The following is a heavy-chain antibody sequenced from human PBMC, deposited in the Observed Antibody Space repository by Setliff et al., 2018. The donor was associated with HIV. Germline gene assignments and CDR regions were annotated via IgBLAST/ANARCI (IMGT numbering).Heavy chain of an antibody. CDR1: GYTFTGYY. J-gene: IGHJ3*01. V-gene: IGHV1-2*02. CDR2: INPNNGGT. CDR3: ARGAYYYDTSGYPRDPFDL. Sequence: GASVKVSCKASGYTFTGYYIHWVRLAPGQGLEWMGWINPNNGGTNYAQKFQGRVTMTRDTSISTASMELSRLRSDDTAVYYCARGAYYYDTSGYPRDPFDLWGQGTMVTVSS. D-gene: IGHD3-22*01.